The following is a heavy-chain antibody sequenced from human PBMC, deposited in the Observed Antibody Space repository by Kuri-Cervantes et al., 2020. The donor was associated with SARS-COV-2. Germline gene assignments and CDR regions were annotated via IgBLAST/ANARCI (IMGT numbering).Heavy chain of an antibody. CDR2: IIPIFGTA. J-gene: IGHJ6*01. Sequence: SVKVSCKASGGTFSSYAISWVRQAPGQGLEWMGGIIPIFGTANYAQKFQGRVTITADESTSTAYMELSSLRSEDTAVYYCARSIAAPYGDYYYYYGMDVWGQGTTVTGSS. CDR1: GGTFSSYA. CDR3: ARSIAAPYGDYYYYYGMDV. D-gene: IGHD6-6*01. V-gene: IGHV1-69*13.